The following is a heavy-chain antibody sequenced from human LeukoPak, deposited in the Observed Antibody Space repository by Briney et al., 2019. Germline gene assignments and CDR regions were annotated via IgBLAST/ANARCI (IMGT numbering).Heavy chain of an antibody. CDR2: IYHSGGT. CDR3: ARGGVGATTGTYDS. J-gene: IGHJ4*02. V-gene: IGHV4-30-2*01. D-gene: IGHD1-26*01. CDR1: GDSISSGGYS. Sequence: TLSLTCAVTGDSISSGGYSWSWIRQPPGMALEWIGNIYHSGGTHHNPSLKSRVTMSVDRSKNQFSLKLTSVTAADTAVYYCARGGVGATTGTYDSWGQGIPVTVSS.